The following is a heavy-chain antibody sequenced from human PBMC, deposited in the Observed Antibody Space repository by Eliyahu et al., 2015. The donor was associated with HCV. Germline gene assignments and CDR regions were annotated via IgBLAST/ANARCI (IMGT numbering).Heavy chain of an antibody. D-gene: IGHD1-1*01. CDR2: ISSSGSTI. J-gene: IGHJ4*02. V-gene: IGHV3-48*03. CDR1: GFPFGSLE. Sequence: EVQLVESGGGLVQPGGSLRLSCAASGFPFGSLEMTWVRQAPGKGLEWVSYISSSGSTIYYADSVKGRFTISRDNAKNSLYLQMNSLRAEDTAVYYCARGLRTTPFDYWGQGTLVTVSS. CDR3: ARGLRTTPFDY.